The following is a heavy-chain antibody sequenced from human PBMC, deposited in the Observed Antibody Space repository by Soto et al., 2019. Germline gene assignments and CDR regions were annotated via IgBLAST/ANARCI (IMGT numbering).Heavy chain of an antibody. CDR3: ARHVSGTNSFDY. V-gene: IGHV4-59*08. D-gene: IGHD1-1*01. CDR2: IYYSGST. CDR1: GGSISSYY. J-gene: IGHJ4*02. Sequence: QVQLQESGPGLMKPSETLSLTCTVSGGSISSYYWSWIRQPPGKGLEWIGYIYYSGSTNYNPSLKSRVTISVDTSKNQFSLKLSSVTAADTAVYYCARHVSGTNSFDYWGQGTLVTVSS.